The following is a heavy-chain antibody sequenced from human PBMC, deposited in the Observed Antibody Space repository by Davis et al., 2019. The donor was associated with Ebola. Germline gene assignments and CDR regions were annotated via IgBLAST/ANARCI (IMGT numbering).Heavy chain of an antibody. CDR3: ARQESLYGYIDY. Sequence: GESLKISCKGSGYSFASYWIAWVRQLPGKGLEWMGIIYAGDSDARYSPSFEGQVTISVDRYLTTAYLQWSSLRASDTAMYYCARQESLYGYIDYWGQGTLVTVSS. D-gene: IGHD2/OR15-2a*01. CDR2: IYAGDSDA. CDR1: GYSFASYW. J-gene: IGHJ4*02. V-gene: IGHV5-51*01.